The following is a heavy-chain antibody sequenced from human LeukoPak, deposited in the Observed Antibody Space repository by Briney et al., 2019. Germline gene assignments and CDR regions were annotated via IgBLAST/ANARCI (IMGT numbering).Heavy chain of an antibody. V-gene: IGHV1-69*05. CDR2: IIPIFGTA. D-gene: IGHD3-3*01. J-gene: IGHJ3*02. CDR3: ARGVGGFYDFRSGYPPNDAFDI. Sequence: GASVKVSCKASGGTFSSYAISWVRQAPGQGLEWMGGIIPIFGTANYAQKFQGRVTITTDESTSTAYMELSSLRSEDTAVYYCARGVGGFYDFRSGYPPNDAFDIWGQGTMVTVSS. CDR1: GGTFSSYA.